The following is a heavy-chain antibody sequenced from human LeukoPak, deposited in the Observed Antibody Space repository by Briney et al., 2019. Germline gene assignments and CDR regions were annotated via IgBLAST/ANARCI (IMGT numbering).Heavy chain of an antibody. CDR1: GGSFSGYY. Sequence: SETLSLTCAVYGGSFSGYYWSWIRQPPGKGLEWIGEINHSGSTNYNPSLKSRVTISVDTSKNQFSLKLSSVTAADTAVYYCARGRSRSGYCSGTSCYERYYYYYYGMDVWGQGTTVTVSS. CDR2: INHSGST. V-gene: IGHV4-34*01. CDR3: ARGRSRSGYCSGTSCYERYYYYYYGMDV. D-gene: IGHD2-2*01. J-gene: IGHJ6*02.